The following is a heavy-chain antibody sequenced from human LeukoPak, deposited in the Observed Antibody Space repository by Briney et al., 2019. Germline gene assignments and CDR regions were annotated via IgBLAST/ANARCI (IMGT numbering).Heavy chain of an antibody. D-gene: IGHD3-16*02. J-gene: IGHJ4*02. CDR3: ATGLPFAWGSYRLDRPRDY. V-gene: IGHV1-46*01. CDR1: GYTFTSYY. Sequence: GASVKVSCKASGYTFTSYYMHWVRQAPGQGLEWMGIINPSGGSTSYAQKFQGRVTMTEDTSTDTAYMELSSLRSEDTAVYYCATGLPFAWGSYRLDRPRDYWGQGTLVTVSS. CDR2: INPSGGST.